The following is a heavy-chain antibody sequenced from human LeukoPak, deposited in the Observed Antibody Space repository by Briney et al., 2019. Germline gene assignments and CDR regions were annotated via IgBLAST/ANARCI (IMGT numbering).Heavy chain of an antibody. Sequence: QPGGSLRLSCAASGFTFSNYVMSWVRQAPGKGLEWVSTFSASGGSTFCADSVEGRFTISRDNSKNTLYLEMNSLRAEDTAVYYCAKLDRASFYRPSDYWGQGTLVTVSS. V-gene: IGHV3-23*01. CDR3: AKLDRASFYRPSDY. D-gene: IGHD2-2*01. J-gene: IGHJ4*02. CDR2: FSASGGST. CDR1: GFTFSNYV.